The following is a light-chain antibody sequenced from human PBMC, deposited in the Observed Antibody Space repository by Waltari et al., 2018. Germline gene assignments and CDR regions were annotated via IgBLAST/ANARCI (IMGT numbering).Light chain of an antibody. Sequence: DIVMTQSPDSLAVSLGERATINCKSSQSVLYSSNNKNYLTWYQQKPGQPPKLLIHRASSRATGIPDRFSGSGSGTDFTLTISRLEPEDFAVYYCQRYGGTPWAFGQGTKVEVK. J-gene: IGKJ1*01. CDR3: QRYGGTPWA. CDR1: QSVLYSSNNKNY. CDR2: RAS. V-gene: IGKV4-1*01.